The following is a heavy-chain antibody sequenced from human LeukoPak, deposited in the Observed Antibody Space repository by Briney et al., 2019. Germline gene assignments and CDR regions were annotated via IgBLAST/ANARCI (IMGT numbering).Heavy chain of an antibody. CDR3: AKGLSIASSFFDY. V-gene: IGHV3-7*05. CDR1: GFTFSSHW. D-gene: IGHD3-3*02. Sequence: GGSLRLSCAASGFTFSSHWLSWVRQPPGKGLEWVANIKPDGSEKYYVDSVKGRFTIFRDNAKNSLYLQMNSLRAEDTAVYFCAKGLSIASSFFDYWGQGTLVTVSS. CDR2: IKPDGSEK. J-gene: IGHJ4*02.